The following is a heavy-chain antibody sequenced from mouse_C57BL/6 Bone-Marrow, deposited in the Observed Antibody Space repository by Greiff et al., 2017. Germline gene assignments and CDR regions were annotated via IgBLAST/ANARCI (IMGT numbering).Heavy chain of an antibody. CDR2: IYPNNGGT. Sequence: EVQLQQSGPELVKPGASVKISCKASGYTFTDYYMNWVKQSHGKSLEWIGEIYPNNGGTSYNQKFKGKATLTVDKSSSTAYMELRSLTSEDSAVYYCARSHIARVVASCCWGKGTTLTVAS. J-gene: IGHJ2*01. V-gene: IGHV1-26*01. D-gene: IGHD1-1*01. CDR3: ARSHIARVVASCC. CDR1: GYTFTDYY.